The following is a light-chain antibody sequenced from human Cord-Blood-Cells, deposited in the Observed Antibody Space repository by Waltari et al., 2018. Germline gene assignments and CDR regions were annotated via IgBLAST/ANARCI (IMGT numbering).Light chain of an antibody. J-gene: IGLJ1*01. CDR2: DVS. V-gene: IGLV2-14*01. Sequence: QSALTQPAPVSGSPGQSITISCTGTSSAVGGYNYVPWYQQHPGKAPKRMIYDVSNRPSGVSNRFSGSKSGNTASLTISGLQAEDEADDYCSSYTSSSTYVFGTGTKVTVL. CDR3: SSYTSSSTYV. CDR1: SSAVGGYNY.